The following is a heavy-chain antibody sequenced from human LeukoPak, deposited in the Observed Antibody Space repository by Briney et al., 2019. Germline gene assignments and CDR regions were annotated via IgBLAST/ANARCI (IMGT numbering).Heavy chain of an antibody. J-gene: IGHJ4*02. Sequence: SETLSLTCTVSGGSITSYYWNWIRQPPGKGLEWIGYIHHTGKNWYNPPLQSRVTLSVDTSKSEFSLRLNSVTAADTAVYYCAKWHEKLLAFDSWGQGTLVTVSS. D-gene: IGHD1-7*01. CDR3: AKWHEKLLAFDS. V-gene: IGHV4-59*01. CDR1: GGSITSYY. CDR2: IHHTGKN.